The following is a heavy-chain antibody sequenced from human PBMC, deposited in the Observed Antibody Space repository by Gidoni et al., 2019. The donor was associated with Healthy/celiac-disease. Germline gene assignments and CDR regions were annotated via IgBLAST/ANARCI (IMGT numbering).Heavy chain of an antibody. D-gene: IGHD3-10*01. J-gene: IGHJ3*02. CDR3: ATLVRGVIPHDAFDI. Sequence: QVQLVETGGGVVQPGRSLRLSCAASGFTCSSYGMHWVRQDPGKGLEWVAVIWYDGSNKYYADSVKGRFTISRDNSKNTLYLQMNSLRAEDTAVYYCATLVRGVIPHDAFDIWGQGTMVTVSS. CDR1: GFTCSSYG. V-gene: IGHV3-33*01. CDR2: IWYDGSNK.